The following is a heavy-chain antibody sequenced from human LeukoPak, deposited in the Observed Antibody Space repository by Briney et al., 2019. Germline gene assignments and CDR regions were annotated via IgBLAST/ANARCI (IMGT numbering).Heavy chain of an antibody. CDR1: GFTFSSYS. D-gene: IGHD3-10*01. V-gene: IGHV3-21*01. CDR3: ARDAHSVGYYYDLGGSWFDP. CDR2: ISSSSSYI. Sequence: GGSLRLSCAASGFTFSSYSMNWVRQAPGKGLEWVSSISSSSSYIYYADSVKGRFTISRDNAKNSLYLQMNSLRAEDTAVYYCARDAHSVGYYYDLGGSWFDPWGQGTLVTVSS. J-gene: IGHJ5*02.